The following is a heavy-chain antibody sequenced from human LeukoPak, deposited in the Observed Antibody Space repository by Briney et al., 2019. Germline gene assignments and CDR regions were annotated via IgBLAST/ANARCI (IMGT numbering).Heavy chain of an antibody. D-gene: IGHD3-22*01. CDR2: MNPNSGNT. Sequence: DINWVRQAPGQGLEGMGWMNPNSGNTVYAQKFQGRVTMTRNNSKRTAYMEVSRLRSEDTAVYYCARGGTYYYDSSGYSYHWGQGTLVTVSS. CDR3: ARGGTYYYDSSGYSYH. CDR1: D. V-gene: IGHV1-8*01. J-gene: IGHJ5*02.